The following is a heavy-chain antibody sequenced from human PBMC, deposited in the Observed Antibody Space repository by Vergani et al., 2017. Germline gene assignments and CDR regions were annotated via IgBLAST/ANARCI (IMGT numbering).Heavy chain of an antibody. CDR3: ARGNYYGSGTYVDH. D-gene: IGHD3-10*01. J-gene: IGHJ5*02. CDR1: GSTVSGNF. V-gene: IGHV3-66*02. CDR2: IDSGDET. Sequence: ELQLVESGGGLVQPGGSLRLSCAASGSTVSGNFMTWVRQAPGKGLEWVSLIDSGDETYYADSVKGRVTIARDTSKNTLHLQLNNLRVEDTAVYYCARGNYYGSGTYVDHWGQGTLVTVSS.